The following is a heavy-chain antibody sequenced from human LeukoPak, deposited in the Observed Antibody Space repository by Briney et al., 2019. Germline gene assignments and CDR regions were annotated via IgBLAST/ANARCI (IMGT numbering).Heavy chain of an antibody. CDR2: IYYSGST. Sequence: PSETLSLTCTVSGGSISSYYWSWIRQPPGKGLEWIGYIYYSGSTNYNPSLKSRVTISVDTSKNQFSLKLSSVTAADTAVYYCARQINGDYGFDYWGQGTLVTVSS. D-gene: IGHD4-17*01. V-gene: IGHV4-59*01. CDR1: GGSISSYY. CDR3: ARQINGDYGFDY. J-gene: IGHJ4*02.